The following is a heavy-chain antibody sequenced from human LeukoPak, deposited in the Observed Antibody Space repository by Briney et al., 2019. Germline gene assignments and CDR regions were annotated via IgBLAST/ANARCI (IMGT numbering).Heavy chain of an antibody. D-gene: IGHD3-22*01. J-gene: IGHJ1*01. CDR2: IKSDGET. CDR1: GFTFSSYW. V-gene: IGHV3-74*01. Sequence: GGSLRLSCAASGFTFSSYWMHWVRQAPGKGLLWVSRIKSDGETNYAESVKGRFIISRDNAKNTVSLQMKSLRAEDTGVYYCARAPSEIGGYYPEYFRHWGQGTLVTVSS. CDR3: ARAPSEIGGYYPEYFRH.